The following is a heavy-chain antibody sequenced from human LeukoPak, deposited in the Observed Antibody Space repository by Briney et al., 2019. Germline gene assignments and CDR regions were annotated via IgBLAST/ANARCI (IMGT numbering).Heavy chain of an antibody. CDR2: INPNSGGT. CDR3: ARGLEDYYDSSGYWFDP. CDR1: GYTFTGYY. V-gene: IGHV1-2*06. Sequence: ASXXVSCKASGYTFTGYYMHWVRQAPGQGLEWMGRINPNSGGTNYAQKFQGRVTMTRDTSISTAYMELSRLRSDDTAVYYCARGLEDYYDSSGYWFDPWGQGTLVTVSS. J-gene: IGHJ5*02. D-gene: IGHD3-22*01.